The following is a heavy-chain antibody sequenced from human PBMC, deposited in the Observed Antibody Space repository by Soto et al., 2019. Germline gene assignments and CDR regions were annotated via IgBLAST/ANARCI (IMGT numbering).Heavy chain of an antibody. CDR3: ARVRYHSCGYYSADYYYGMDV. CDR2: TYYRSKWYN. V-gene: IGHV6-1*01. CDR1: GDSVSSNSAA. D-gene: IGHD3-22*01. J-gene: IGHJ6*02. Sequence: SQTLSLTCAISGDSVSSNSAAWNSIRQSPSRGLEWLGRTYYRSKWYNDYAVSVKSRITITTDTSKNQFSLQLNSVTPEDTAVYYCARVRYHSCGYYSADYYYGMDVAGRGTTVTVSS.